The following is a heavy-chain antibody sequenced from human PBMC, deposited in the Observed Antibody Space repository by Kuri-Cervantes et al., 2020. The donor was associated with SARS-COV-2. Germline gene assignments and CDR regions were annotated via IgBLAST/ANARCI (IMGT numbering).Heavy chain of an antibody. D-gene: IGHD3-22*01. J-gene: IGHJ5*02. Sequence: SVKISCKASGGTFSSYAISWGRQAPGQGLEWMGGIIPIFGTANYAQKFQGRVTITADESTSTAYMELSNLRSEDTAVYYCAKWLYQVAWFDPWGQGTLVTVSS. CDR2: IIPIFGTA. CDR1: GGTFSSYA. V-gene: IGHV1-69*13. CDR3: AKWLYQVAWFDP.